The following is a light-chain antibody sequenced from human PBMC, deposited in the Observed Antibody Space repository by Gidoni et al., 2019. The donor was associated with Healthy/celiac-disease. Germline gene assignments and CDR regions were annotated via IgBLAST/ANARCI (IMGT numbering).Light chain of an antibody. CDR2: GAS. V-gene: IGKV3-15*01. CDR1: QSVSSN. J-gene: IGKJ4*01. CDR3: QQYNTWAALT. Sequence: EIVITPSPATLSVSPGERATLSCRASQSVSSNLPWYQQKPGQAPRLHIYGASTRTTGIPARFSGSGYGTEFTLTISSLQSEDFAVYYCQQYNTWAALTFXGXTKVEIK.